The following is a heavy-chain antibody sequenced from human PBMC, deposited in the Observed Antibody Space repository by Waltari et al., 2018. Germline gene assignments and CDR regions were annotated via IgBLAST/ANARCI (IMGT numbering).Heavy chain of an antibody. V-gene: IGHV3-53*01. CDR2: INSGGTT. CDR3: ARDSKFDP. CDR1: GFSISDNY. Sequence: EVQLVESGGGLIQPGGSLRLSCAASGFSISDNYMSWVRQAPGKGLEWVSFINSGGTTDYADSVKGRFTISRDNSKNTVYLQMNSLRAEDTAMYYCARDSKFDPWGQGTLVTVSS. J-gene: IGHJ5*02. D-gene: IGHD4-4*01.